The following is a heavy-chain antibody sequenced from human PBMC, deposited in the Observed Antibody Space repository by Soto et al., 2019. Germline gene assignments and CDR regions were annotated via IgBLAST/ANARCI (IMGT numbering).Heavy chain of an antibody. V-gene: IGHV4-34*01. CDR1: GYSISSGYY. CDR2: INHSGST. Sequence: LSLTCAVSGYSISSGYYWSWIRQPLGKGLEWIGEINHSGSTNYNPSLKSRVTISVDTSKNQFSLKLSSVTAADTAVYYCARLGITIFGVVSRWFDPWGQGTLVTVSS. J-gene: IGHJ5*02. D-gene: IGHD3-3*01. CDR3: ARLGITIFGVVSRWFDP.